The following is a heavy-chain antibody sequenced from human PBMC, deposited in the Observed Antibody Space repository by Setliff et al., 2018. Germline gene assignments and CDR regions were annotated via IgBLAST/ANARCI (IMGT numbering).Heavy chain of an antibody. Sequence: SETLSLTCTVSGGSITSGSFYWNWIRQPAGEGLEWIGRIDISGTTNYNPSLKSRVTISVDTSKNQFSLKMTSVTAADTAIYYCARGSTGIYDPWGQGILVTVSS. CDR2: IDISGTT. CDR1: GGSITSGSFY. V-gene: IGHV4-61*02. CDR3: ARGSTGIYDP. J-gene: IGHJ5*02. D-gene: IGHD1-1*01.